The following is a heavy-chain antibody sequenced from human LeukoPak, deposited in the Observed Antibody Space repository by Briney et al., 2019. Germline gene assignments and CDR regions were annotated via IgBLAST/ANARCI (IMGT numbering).Heavy chain of an antibody. CDR1: GYTFTGYY. J-gene: IGHJ4*02. CDR3: ARGIAYYYDSPCDY. D-gene: IGHD3-22*01. V-gene: IGHV1-2*02. Sequence: ASVKVSCKASGYTFTGYYMHWVRQAPGQGLEWMGWINPNSGATNYAQKFQARVTMTRDTSISTAYMELSRLRSDDTAVYYCARGIAYYYDSPCDYWGQGILVTASS. CDR2: INPNSGAT.